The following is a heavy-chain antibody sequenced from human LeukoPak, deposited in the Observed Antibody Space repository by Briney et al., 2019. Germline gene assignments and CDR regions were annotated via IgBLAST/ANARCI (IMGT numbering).Heavy chain of an antibody. D-gene: IGHD3-10*01. CDR3: ATGTLDQYYYGSGPSIDY. CDR2: FDPEDGET. Sequence: ASVKVSCKVSGYTLTELSMHWVRQAPGKGLEWMGGFDPEDGETIYAQKFQGRVTMTEDTSTDTAYMELSSLRSEDTAVYYCATGTLDQYYYGSGPSIDYWGQGTLVTVSS. V-gene: IGHV1-24*01. J-gene: IGHJ4*02. CDR1: GYTLTELS.